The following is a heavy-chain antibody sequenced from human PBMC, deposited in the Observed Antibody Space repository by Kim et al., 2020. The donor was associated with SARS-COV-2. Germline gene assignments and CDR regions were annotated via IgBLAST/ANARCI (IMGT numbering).Heavy chain of an antibody. CDR3: ARDWGRGHDWDYYYYYM. D-gene: IGHD5-12*01. V-gene: IGHV3-30*04. CDR2: ISYDGSNK. Sequence: GGSLRLSCAASGFTFTSSAIHWVRQAPGKGLEWVAVISYDGSNKYYADSVKGRFTISRDNSKNTLYLQMNSLKAEDTAVYYCARDWGRGHDWDYYYYYM. J-gene: IGHJ6*03. CDR1: GFTFTSSA.